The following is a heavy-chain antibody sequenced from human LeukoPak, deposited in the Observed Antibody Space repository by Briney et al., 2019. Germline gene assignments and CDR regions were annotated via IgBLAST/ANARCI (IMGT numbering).Heavy chain of an antibody. D-gene: IGHD3-22*01. J-gene: IGHJ4*02. CDR1: GGSFSGYY. CDR2: INHSGSS. CDR3: TRFYDRSGPHFDY. V-gene: IGHV4-34*01. Sequence: PSETLSLTCAVYGGSFSGYYWSWIRQPPGKGLEWIGEINHSGSSNYNPSLKSRVTISVDTSKNQFSLKLSSVTAADTAVYYCTRFYDRSGPHFDYWGQGTLVTVSS.